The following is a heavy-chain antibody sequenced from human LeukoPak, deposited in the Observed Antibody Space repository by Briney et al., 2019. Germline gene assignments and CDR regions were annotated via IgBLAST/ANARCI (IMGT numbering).Heavy chain of an antibody. J-gene: IGHJ4*02. CDR3: ASIQLLARFDY. V-gene: IGHV3-21*01. CDR2: ISSSSSYI. Sequence: GGSLRLSCAASGFTFSSYSMNWVRQAPGKGLEWVSSISSSSSYIYYADSVKGRFTISRDNAKNLLYLQMNSLRAEDTAVYYCASIQLLARFDYWGQGTLVTVSS. D-gene: IGHD2-2*01. CDR1: GFTFSSYS.